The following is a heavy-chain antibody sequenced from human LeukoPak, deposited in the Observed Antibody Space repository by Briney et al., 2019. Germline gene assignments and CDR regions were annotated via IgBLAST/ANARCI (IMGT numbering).Heavy chain of an antibody. CDR3: WGYYDSSGYGHYYYYGMDV. J-gene: IGHJ6*02. Sequence: GGSLRPSCAASGFTFSSYAMSWVRQAPGKGLEWVSAISGSGGSTYYADSVKGRFTISRDNSKNTLYLQMNSLRAEDTAVYYCWGYYDSSGYGHYYYYGMDVWGQGTTVTVSS. CDR2: ISGSGGST. D-gene: IGHD3-22*01. CDR1: GFTFSSYA. V-gene: IGHV3-23*01.